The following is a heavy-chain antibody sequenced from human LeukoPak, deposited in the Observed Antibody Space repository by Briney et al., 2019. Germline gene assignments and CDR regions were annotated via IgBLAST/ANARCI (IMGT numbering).Heavy chain of an antibody. D-gene: IGHD5-18*01. J-gene: IGHJ4*02. CDR2: ISAYNGNT. CDR3: ARDTDTTMDLMALDY. Sequence: GASVKVSCKASGYTFTSYGISWVRQAPGQGLEWMGWISAYNGNTNYAQKLQGRVTMTTDTSTSTAYMELRSLRSDDTAVFYCARDTDTTMDLMALDYWGQGTLVIVSS. V-gene: IGHV1-18*01. CDR1: GYTFTSYG.